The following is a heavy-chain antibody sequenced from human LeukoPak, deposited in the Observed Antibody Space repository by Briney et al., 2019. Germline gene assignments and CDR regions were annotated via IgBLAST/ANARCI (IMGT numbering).Heavy chain of an antibody. CDR1: GFTFSSYG. Sequence: GGSLRLSCAASGFTFSSYGMHWVRQAPGKGLEWVAVIWYDGSNKYYADSVKGRFTISRDNAKNSLFLQMNSLRVEDTAVYYCARSRRGSGYYFGLDVWGRGTTVTVSS. CDR2: IWYDGSNK. CDR3: ARSRRGSGYYFGLDV. V-gene: IGHV3-33*01. D-gene: IGHD2-15*01. J-gene: IGHJ6*02.